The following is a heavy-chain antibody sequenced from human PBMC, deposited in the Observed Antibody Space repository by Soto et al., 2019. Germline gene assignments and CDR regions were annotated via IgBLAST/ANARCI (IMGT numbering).Heavy chain of an antibody. Sequence: KSSETLSLTCTVSGGSISSGDYYWSWIRQPPGKGLEWIGYIYYSGSTYYNPSLKSRVTISVDTSKNQFSLKLSSVTAADTAVYYCARRGSMVRGDPLIDYWGQGTLVTVSS. J-gene: IGHJ4*02. CDR3: ARRGSMVRGDPLIDY. CDR1: GGSISSGDYY. CDR2: IYYSGST. D-gene: IGHD3-10*01. V-gene: IGHV4-30-4*01.